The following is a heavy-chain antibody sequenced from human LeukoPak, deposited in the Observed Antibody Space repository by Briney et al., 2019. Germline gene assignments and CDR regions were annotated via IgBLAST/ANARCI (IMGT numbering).Heavy chain of an antibody. CDR2: ISYTGST. J-gene: IGHJ5*02. CDR1: GGSISPYF. D-gene: IGHD3-10*01. Sequence: PSETLSLTCTVSGGSISPYFWSWMRQTPGKGLEWIGYISYTGSTNYNLALKSRVTISVDTSKNQFSLQLTSVTAADTAVYYCARDDYRGVTNFDPWGQGTLVTVSS. V-gene: IGHV4-59*01. CDR3: ARDDYRGVTNFDP.